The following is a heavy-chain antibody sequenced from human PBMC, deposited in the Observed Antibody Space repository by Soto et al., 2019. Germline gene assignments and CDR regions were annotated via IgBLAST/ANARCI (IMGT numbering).Heavy chain of an antibody. CDR3: AKIRYSSLSYFYGMDL. Sequence: GGSLRLSCAASGFSLITYSMNWVRQAPGKGLEWVSCISSRSSSIYYADSVKGRFTISRDNAKNLLYLQMNSLTAEDTGVYYCAKIRYSSLSYFYGMDLWGQGTTVTVSS. CDR2: ISSRSSSI. J-gene: IGHJ6*02. CDR1: GFSLITYS. V-gene: IGHV3-21*01. D-gene: IGHD3-9*01.